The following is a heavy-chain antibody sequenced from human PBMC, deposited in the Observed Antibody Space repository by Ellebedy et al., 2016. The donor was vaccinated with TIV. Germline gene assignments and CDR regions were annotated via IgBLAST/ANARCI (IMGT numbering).Heavy chain of an antibody. CDR2: ISWHSQNI. Sequence: GGSLRLSXAASGFTVSSNYMSWVRQAPGKGLEWVSGISWHSQNIGYSTSVKGRFTISRDNAKNSLFLQMDDLRADDTALYYCAKEGSGVTHVDSWGQGTLVTVSS. CDR3: AKEGSGVTHVDS. V-gene: IGHV3-9*01. CDR1: GFTVSSNY. D-gene: IGHD3-3*01. J-gene: IGHJ4*02.